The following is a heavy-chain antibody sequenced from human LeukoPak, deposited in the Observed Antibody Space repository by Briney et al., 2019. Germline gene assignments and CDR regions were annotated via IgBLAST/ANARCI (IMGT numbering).Heavy chain of an antibody. CDR1: GFTFSSYR. CDR3: AKDPGHGGVYDYYYMDV. Sequence: GGSLRLSCAASGFTFSSYRMNWVRQAPGKGLEWVSYISSSSSTIYYADSVKGRFTISRDNAKNSLYLQMNSLRAEDTAVYYCAKDPGHGGVYDYYYMDVWGKGTTVTISS. J-gene: IGHJ6*03. D-gene: IGHD2-8*01. CDR2: ISSSSSTI. V-gene: IGHV3-48*01.